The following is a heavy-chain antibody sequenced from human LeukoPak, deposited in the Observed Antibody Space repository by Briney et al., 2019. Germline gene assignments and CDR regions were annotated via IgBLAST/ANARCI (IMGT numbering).Heavy chain of an antibody. V-gene: IGHV4-34*01. Sequence: SETLSLTCAVYGGSFSGYYWSWIRQPPGKGLEWIGEINHSGSTNNNPSLKSRVTISVDTSKNQFSLKLSSVTAADTAVYYCARVRYRYYFDYWGQGTLVTVSS. CDR1: GGSFSGYY. CDR2: INHSGST. J-gene: IGHJ4*02. D-gene: IGHD1-14*01. CDR3: ARVRYRYYFDY.